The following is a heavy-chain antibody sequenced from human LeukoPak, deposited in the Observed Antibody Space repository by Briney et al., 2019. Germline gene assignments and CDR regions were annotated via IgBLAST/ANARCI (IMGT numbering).Heavy chain of an antibody. CDR1: GDSVSSNSAA. J-gene: IGHJ5*02. CDR2: TYXRSXWFX. V-gene: IGHV6-1*01. D-gene: IGHD6-19*01. CDR3: ARVAVPXTXWLDP. Sequence: SQTLSLTCVISGDSVSSNSAAWHWIRQSPSRGLEWXXXTYXRSXWFXDYAVSVKSRITINPDTSKNQFSLQLKSVTPEDTAVYYCARVAVPXTXWLDPWGQGTLVTVSS.